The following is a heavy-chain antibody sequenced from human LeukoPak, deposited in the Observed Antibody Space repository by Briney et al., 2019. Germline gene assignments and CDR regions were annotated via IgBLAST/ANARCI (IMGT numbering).Heavy chain of an antibody. CDR1: GGSISSGGYY. CDR2: IYHSGST. Sequence: SETLSLTCTVSGGSISSGGYYWSWIRQPPGKGLEWIGYIYHSGSTYYNPSLKSRVTISVDRSKNQFSLKLSSVTAADTAVYYCARDAPPSFVWGQGTLVSVSS. CDR3: ARDAPPSFV. J-gene: IGHJ4*02. D-gene: IGHD3-10*01. V-gene: IGHV4-30-2*01.